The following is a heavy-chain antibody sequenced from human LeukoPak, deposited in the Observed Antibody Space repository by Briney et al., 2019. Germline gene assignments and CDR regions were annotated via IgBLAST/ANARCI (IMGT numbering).Heavy chain of an antibody. Sequence: SETLSLTCTVSGGSISSTEYYWGWIRQPPGKGLEWIGCIYYSGTTYYNPSLKGRVTISVDTSKNQFSLALSSVTAADTAVYYCARSGSGWNFDSWGQGTLVTVSS. CDR2: IYYSGTT. J-gene: IGHJ4*02. V-gene: IGHV4-39*01. CDR3: ARSGSGWNFDS. CDR1: GGSISSTEYY. D-gene: IGHD6-19*01.